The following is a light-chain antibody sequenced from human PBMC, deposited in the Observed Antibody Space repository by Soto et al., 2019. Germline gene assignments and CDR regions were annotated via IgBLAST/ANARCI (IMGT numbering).Light chain of an antibody. J-gene: IGKJ1*01. V-gene: IGKV1-39*01. CDR1: QSISSY. CDR3: QQSYSTPVT. Sequence: DIQMTQSPSSLSASVGDRVTITCRASQSISSYLNWYQQKPGKAPKLLIYAASSLQSGVPSRFSGSGSGTDFTLTIISLQPEDFATYYCQQSYSTPVTFGQGTKVVIK. CDR2: AAS.